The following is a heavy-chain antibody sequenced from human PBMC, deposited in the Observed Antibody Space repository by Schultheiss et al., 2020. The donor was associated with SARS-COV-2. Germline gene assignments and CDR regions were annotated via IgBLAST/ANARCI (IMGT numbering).Heavy chain of an antibody. D-gene: IGHD3-10*01. J-gene: IGHJ4*02. CDR1: GFTFSNAW. CDR2: IKSKTDGGTT. CDR3: TTEIRVLLWFGGYPFDY. V-gene: IGHV3-15*01. Sequence: GESLKISCAASGFTFSNAWMSWVRQAPGKGLEWVGRIKSKTDGGTTDYAAPVKGRFTISRDDSKNTLYLQMNSLKTEDTAVYYCTTEIRVLLWFGGYPFDYWGQGTLVTVSS.